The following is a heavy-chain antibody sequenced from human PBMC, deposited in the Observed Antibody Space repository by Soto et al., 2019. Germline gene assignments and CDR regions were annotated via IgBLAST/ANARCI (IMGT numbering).Heavy chain of an antibody. V-gene: IGHV1-69*01. CDR1: GGTFSSYA. D-gene: IGHD1-1*01. CDR3: ARARVEGSRAGTKLLVFDY. Sequence: QVQLVQSGAEVKKPGSSVKVYCKASGGTFSSYAISWVRQAPGQGLEWMGGIIPIFGTANYAQKFQGRVTITADESTITAYMELSSLRSEDTAVYYCARARVEGSRAGTKLLVFDYWGQGTLVTVSS. J-gene: IGHJ4*02. CDR2: IIPIFGTA.